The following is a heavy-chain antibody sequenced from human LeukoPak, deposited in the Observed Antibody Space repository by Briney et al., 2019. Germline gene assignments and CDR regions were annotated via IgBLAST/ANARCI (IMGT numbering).Heavy chain of an antibody. J-gene: IGHJ4*02. Sequence: SVKVSCKASGGTFSSYAISWVRQAPGQGLEWMGGIIPIFGTANYAQKFQGRVTITAGKSTSTAYMELSSLRSEDTAVYYCARDGGYSGYDSEYYFDYWGQGTLVTVSS. CDR1: GGTFSSYA. CDR3: ARDGGYSGYDSEYYFDY. CDR2: IIPIFGTA. V-gene: IGHV1-69*06. D-gene: IGHD5-12*01.